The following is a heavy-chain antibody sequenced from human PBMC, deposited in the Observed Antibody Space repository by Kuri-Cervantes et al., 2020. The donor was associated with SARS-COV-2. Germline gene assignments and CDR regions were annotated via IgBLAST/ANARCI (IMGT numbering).Heavy chain of an antibody. CDR1: GFTFRSYA. CDR2: ISGSGGST. CDR3: AKATVRFLEWLQYYYYYGMDV. D-gene: IGHD3-3*01. V-gene: IGHV3-23*01. J-gene: IGHJ6*02. Sequence: GESLKISCAASGFTFRSYAMSWVRQAPGKGLEWVSAISGSGGSTYYADSVKGRFTISRDNSKNTLYLQMNSLRAEDTAVYYCAKATVRFLEWLQYYYYYGMDVWGQGTTVTVSS.